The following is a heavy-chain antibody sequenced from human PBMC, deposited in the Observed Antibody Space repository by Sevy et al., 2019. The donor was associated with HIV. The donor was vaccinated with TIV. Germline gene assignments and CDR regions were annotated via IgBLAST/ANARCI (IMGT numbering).Heavy chain of an antibody. CDR2: ISYDGSNK. CDR3: ARMAVAGPIYYYYGMDV. V-gene: IGHV3-30-3*01. CDR1: GFTFSSYA. J-gene: IGHJ6*02. Sequence: GGSLRLSCAASGFTFSSYAMHWVRQAPGKGLEWVAVISYDGSNKYNAYSVKGRFTISRDNSKNTMYLQMNSRRAEDTAVYYCARMAVAGPIYYYYGMDVWGQGTTVTVSS. D-gene: IGHD6-19*01.